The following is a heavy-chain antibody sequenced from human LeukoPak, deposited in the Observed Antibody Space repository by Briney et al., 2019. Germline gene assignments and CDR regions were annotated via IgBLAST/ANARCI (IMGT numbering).Heavy chain of an antibody. Sequence: PGGSLRLSCAASGFTFSSYPMHWVRQAPGKGLEWVSVIYSGGSTYYADSVKGRFTISRDNSKNTLYLQMNSLRAEDTAVYYCAKDLMTYKNLFDYWGQGTLVTVSS. D-gene: IGHD3-10*01. V-gene: IGHV3-NL1*01. CDR1: GFTFSSYP. CDR3: AKDLMTYKNLFDY. CDR2: IYSGGST. J-gene: IGHJ4*02.